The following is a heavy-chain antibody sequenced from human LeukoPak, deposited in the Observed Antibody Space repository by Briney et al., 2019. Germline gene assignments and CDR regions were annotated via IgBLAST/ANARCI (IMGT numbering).Heavy chain of an antibody. J-gene: IGHJ1*01. Sequence: SETLSLTCTVSGGSISSYYWSWIRQPPGKGLEWIGYIYYSGSTNYNPSLKSRVTISVDTSKNQFSLKLSSVTAADTAVYYCARGGVVGGYFQHWGQGTLVTVSS. V-gene: IGHV4-59*01. CDR2: IYYSGST. CDR1: GGSISSYY. CDR3: ARGGVVGGYFQH. D-gene: IGHD2-2*01.